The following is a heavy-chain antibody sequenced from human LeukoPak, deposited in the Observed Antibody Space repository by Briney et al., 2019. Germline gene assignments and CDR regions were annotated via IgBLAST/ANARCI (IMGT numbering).Heavy chain of an antibody. D-gene: IGHD3-16*01. CDR2: IYYSGST. CDR1: GGSISSSSYY. J-gene: IGHJ5*02. CDR3: AGGVTALGWFDP. Sequence: SETLSLTCTVSGGSISSSSYYWGWIRQPPGKGLEWNGSIYYSGSTYYNPSLKSRVTISVDTSKNQFSLKLSSVTAADTAVYYCAGGVTALGWFDPWGQGTLVTVSS. V-gene: IGHV4-39*07.